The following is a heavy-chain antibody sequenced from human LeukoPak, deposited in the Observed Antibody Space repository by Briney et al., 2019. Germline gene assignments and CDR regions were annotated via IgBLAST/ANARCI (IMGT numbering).Heavy chain of an antibody. J-gene: IGHJ3*02. Sequence: GRSLRLSCAASGFTFSSYWMHWVRQAPGKGLVWVSCINSDGSSTSYADSVKGRFTISRDNAKSTLYLQMNSLRAEDTAVYYCARLGPILWAFDIWGQGTMVTVSS. V-gene: IGHV3-74*01. CDR1: GFTFSSYW. CDR3: ARLGPILWAFDI. D-gene: IGHD7-27*01. CDR2: INSDGSST.